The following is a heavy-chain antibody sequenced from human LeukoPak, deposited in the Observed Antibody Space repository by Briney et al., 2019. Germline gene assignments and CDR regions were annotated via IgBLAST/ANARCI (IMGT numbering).Heavy chain of an antibody. J-gene: IGHJ3*02. CDR1: GGSISSSNW. CDR3: ARDLDYGGNDNDAFDI. D-gene: IGHD4-23*01. Sequence: SETLSLTCAVSGGSISSSNWWSWVRQPPGKGLEWIGEIYHSGSTNYNPSLKSRVTISVDKSKNQFSLKLSSVTAADTAVYYCARDLDYGGNDNDAFDIWGQGTMVTVSS. V-gene: IGHV4-4*02. CDR2: IYHSGST.